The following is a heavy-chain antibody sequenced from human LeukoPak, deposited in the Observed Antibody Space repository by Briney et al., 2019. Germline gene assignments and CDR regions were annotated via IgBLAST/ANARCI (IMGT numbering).Heavy chain of an antibody. CDR2: ISGSGGST. CDR1: GFTFSSYA. Sequence: GGSLRLSCAASGFTFSSYAMSWVRQAPGKGLEWVSAISGSGGSTYYADSVRGRFTISRDNSKNTLYLQMNSLRAEDTAVYYCAEGGGDILTGPISIDYWGQGTLVTVSS. J-gene: IGHJ4*02. CDR3: AEGGGDILTGPISIDY. V-gene: IGHV3-23*01. D-gene: IGHD3-9*01.